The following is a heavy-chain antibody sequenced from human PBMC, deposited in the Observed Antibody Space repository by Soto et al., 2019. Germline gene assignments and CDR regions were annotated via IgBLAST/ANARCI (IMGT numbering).Heavy chain of an antibody. CDR2: INPIFGTA. CDR1: GGTFSSYA. J-gene: IGHJ4*02. D-gene: IGHD3-9*01. V-gene: IGHV1-69*01. CDR3: ARVRLLEYYDMLAGSNSCFDY. Sequence: QVQLVQSGAEVKKPGSSVKVSCKASGGTFSSYAISWVRQAPGQGLEWMGGINPIFGTANYAQKFQGRVTITADESTSTAHMELSSLRSEDTAVYYCARVRLLEYYDMLAGSNSCFDYGGQGTLVTVAS.